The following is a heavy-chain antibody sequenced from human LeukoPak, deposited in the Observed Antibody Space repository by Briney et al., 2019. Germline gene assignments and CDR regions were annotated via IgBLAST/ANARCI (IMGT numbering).Heavy chain of an antibody. V-gene: IGHV1-69*06. D-gene: IGHD6-13*01. CDR1: GGTFNSYA. Sequence: GASVKVSCKASGGTFNSYAISWVRQAPGQGLEWMGRIIPIFGTANYAQKFQGRVTITADKSTSTAYMELSSLRSEDTAVYYCARDLVIAAAGRGYFDYWGQGTLVTVSS. CDR3: ARDLVIAAAGRGYFDY. CDR2: IIPIFGTA. J-gene: IGHJ4*02.